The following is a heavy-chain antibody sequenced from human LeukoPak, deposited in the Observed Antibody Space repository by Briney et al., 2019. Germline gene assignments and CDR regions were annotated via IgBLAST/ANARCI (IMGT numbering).Heavy chain of an antibody. CDR2: ISSSSYI. Sequence: GGSLRLSCAASGFTFSSFSMNWVRQAPGKGLEWVSSISSSSYIYYADSVKGRFTISRDNAKNSLYLQMNSLRAEDTAVYYCARDIHPGTFDYWGQGTLVTVSS. CDR1: GFTFSSFS. CDR3: ARDIHPGTFDY. J-gene: IGHJ4*02. D-gene: IGHD3-10*01. V-gene: IGHV3-21*01.